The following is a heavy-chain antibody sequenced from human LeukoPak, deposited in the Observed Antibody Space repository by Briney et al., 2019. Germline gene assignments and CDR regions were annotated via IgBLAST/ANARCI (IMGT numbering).Heavy chain of an antibody. CDR2: INHSGST. CDR3: ARGVTMILRPYYYYMDV. CDR1: GGSFSRYY. V-gene: IGHV4-34*01. J-gene: IGHJ6*03. Sequence: SETPSLTCAVYGGSFSRYYWSWIRQSPGKGLEWIGEINHSGSTKYNPSLKSRVTISLDTSKNQFSLKLTSVTAADSAVYYCARGVTMILRPYYYYMDVWGKGTTVIVSS. D-gene: IGHD3-22*01.